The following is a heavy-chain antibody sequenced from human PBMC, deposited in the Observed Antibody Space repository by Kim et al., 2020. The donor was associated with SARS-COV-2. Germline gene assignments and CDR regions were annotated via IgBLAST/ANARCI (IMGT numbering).Heavy chain of an antibody. CDR1: GGSFSGYY. CDR3: AQISGSYPFDY. CDR2: INHSGST. D-gene: IGHD3-10*01. Sequence: SETLSLTCAVYGGSFSGYYWSWIRQPPGKGLEWIGEINHSGSTNYNPSLKSRVTISVDTSKNQFSLKLSSVTAADTAVYYCAQISGSYPFDYWGQGTLVTVSS. J-gene: IGHJ4*02. V-gene: IGHV4-34*01.